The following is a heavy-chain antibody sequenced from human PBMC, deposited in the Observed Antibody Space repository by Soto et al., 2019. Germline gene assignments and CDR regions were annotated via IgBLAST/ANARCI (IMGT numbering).Heavy chain of an antibody. V-gene: IGHV4-30-4*01. CDR2: IYYSGST. CDR3: ARGSYYYDSSGYYHY. D-gene: IGHD3-22*01. CDR1: GCSISSGDYY. J-gene: IGHJ4*02. Sequence: SETLSLTCTVSGCSISSGDYYWGWIRQPPGKGLEWIGYIYYSGSTYYTPSLKSRVTISVDTSKNQFSLKLSSVTAADTAVYYCARGSYYYDSSGYYHYWGQATLLTVSS.